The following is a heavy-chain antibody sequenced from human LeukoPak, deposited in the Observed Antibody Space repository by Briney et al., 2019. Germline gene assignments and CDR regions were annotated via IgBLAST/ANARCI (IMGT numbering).Heavy chain of an antibody. CDR1: GGSISSGSYY. V-gene: IGHV4-61*02. CDR3: AREDNSYDSSGYYKRLFDY. Sequence: SETLSLTCSVSGGSISSGSYYWNWIRQPAGKGLEWIGRIYTSGSTNYNPSLKSRVTISVDTSKNQFSLKLSSVTAADTAVYYCAREDNSYDSSGYYKRLFDYWGQGTLVTVSS. J-gene: IGHJ4*02. CDR2: IYTSGST. D-gene: IGHD3-22*01.